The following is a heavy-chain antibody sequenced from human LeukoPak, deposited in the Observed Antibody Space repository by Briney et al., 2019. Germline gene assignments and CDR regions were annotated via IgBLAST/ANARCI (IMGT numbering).Heavy chain of an antibody. D-gene: IGHD3-22*01. CDR3: ARDRAEDDSSGYIHRDFDF. J-gene: IGHJ4*02. Sequence: PGGSLRLSCSGSGFTFSDYFMNWIRQTPGKGLEWISYISSSGGNIKYADSVQGRFTISRDNAKKSPYLQMNSLRAEDTAVYYCARDRAEDDSSGYIHRDFDFWGQGTLVIVSS. CDR1: GFTFSDYF. V-gene: IGHV3-11*04. CDR2: ISSSGGNI.